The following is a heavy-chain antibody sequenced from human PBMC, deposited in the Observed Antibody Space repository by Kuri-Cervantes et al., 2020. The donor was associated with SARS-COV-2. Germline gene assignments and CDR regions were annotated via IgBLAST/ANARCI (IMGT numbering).Heavy chain of an antibody. CDR3: AKGGYCSGGSCLGPGYFDY. Sequence: GESLKISCAASGLTFSSYAMSWVRQAPGKGLEWVSTISGSGGSTYYADSVKGRFTISRDNAKNSLYLQMNSLRAEDTAVYYCAKGGYCSGGSCLGPGYFDYCGQAIL. V-gene: IGHV3-23*01. CDR1: GLTFSSYA. J-gene: IGHJ4*02. CDR2: ISGSGGST. D-gene: IGHD2-15*01.